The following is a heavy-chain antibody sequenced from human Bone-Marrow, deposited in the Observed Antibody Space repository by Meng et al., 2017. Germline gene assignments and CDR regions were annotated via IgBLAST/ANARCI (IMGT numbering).Heavy chain of an antibody. V-gene: IGHV3-23*01. D-gene: IGHD1-20*01. CDR1: GFTFSSYG. Sequence: GESLKISCAASGFTFSSYGMNWVRQAPGKGLEWVSAISGSGGSTYYADSVKGRFTISRDNSKNTLYLQMNSLRAEDTAVYYCAKDLRFNPYNWNDVENPIYGMDVWGQGTTVTVSS. CDR2: ISGSGGST. J-gene: IGHJ6*02. CDR3: AKDLRFNPYNWNDVENPIYGMDV.